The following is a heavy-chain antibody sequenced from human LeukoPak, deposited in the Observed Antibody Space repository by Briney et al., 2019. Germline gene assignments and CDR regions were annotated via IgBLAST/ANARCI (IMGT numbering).Heavy chain of an antibody. V-gene: IGHV1-69*04. Sequence: ASVKVSCKASGGTFSSYAISWVRQAPGQGLEWMGRIIPILGIANYAQKFQGRVTITADKSTSTAYMELSSLRSEDTAVYYCARDFLSYYDSSGYETFDYWGQGTLVTVSS. J-gene: IGHJ4*02. CDR1: GGTFSSYA. D-gene: IGHD3-22*01. CDR3: ARDFLSYYDSSGYETFDY. CDR2: IIPILGIA.